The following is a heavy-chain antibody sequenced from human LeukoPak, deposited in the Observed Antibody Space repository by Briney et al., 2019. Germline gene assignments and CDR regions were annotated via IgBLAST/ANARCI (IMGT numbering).Heavy chain of an antibody. Sequence: GASVKVSCKASGYTFTSYYMHWVRQAPGQGLEWMGIINPSGGSTSYAQKFQGRVTMTRDTSTSTVYMELSSLRSEDTAVYYCARDPITTVRGVINPQNYYYYYCMDVWGKGTTVTISS. CDR3: ARDPITTVRGVINPQNYYYYYCMDV. CDR2: INPSGGST. J-gene: IGHJ6*03. D-gene: IGHD3-10*01. CDR1: GYTFTSYY. V-gene: IGHV1-46*01.